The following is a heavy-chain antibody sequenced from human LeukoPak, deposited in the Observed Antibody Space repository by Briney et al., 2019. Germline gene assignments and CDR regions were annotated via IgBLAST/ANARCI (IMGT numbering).Heavy chain of an antibody. J-gene: IGHJ5*02. CDR3: ASSVLMVYAMPNWFDP. CDR1: GFTFSSYA. CDR2: ISYDGSNK. D-gene: IGHD2-8*01. Sequence: GGSLRLSCAASGFTFSSYAMHWVRQAPGTGLEWVAVISYDGSNKYYAESVKGRFTISRDNCKNKLYLQMNSLRAEDTAVYYCASSVLMVYAMPNWFDPWGQGTLVTVSS. V-gene: IGHV3-30*01.